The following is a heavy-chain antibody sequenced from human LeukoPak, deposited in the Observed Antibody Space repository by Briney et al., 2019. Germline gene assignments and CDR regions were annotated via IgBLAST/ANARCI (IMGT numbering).Heavy chain of an antibody. CDR2: IIPIFGTA. CDR1: GGTFSSYA. CDR3: ARASKPYYYDSSGYYPFDY. J-gene: IGHJ4*02. D-gene: IGHD3-22*01. Sequence: SVKVPCKASGGTFSSYAISWVRQAPGQGPEWMGGIIPIFGTANYAQKFQGRVTITADESTSTAYMELSSLRSEDTAVYYCARASKPYYYDSSGYYPFDYWGQGTLVTVSS. V-gene: IGHV1-69*13.